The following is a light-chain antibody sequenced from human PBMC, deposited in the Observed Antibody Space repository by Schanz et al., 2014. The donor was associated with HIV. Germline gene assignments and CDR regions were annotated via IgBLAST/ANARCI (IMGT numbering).Light chain of an antibody. CDR1: QSVLYSSNNKNH. J-gene: IGKJ1*01. V-gene: IGKV4-1*01. Sequence: DIVMTQSPDSLAVSLGERATINCKSSQSVLYSSNNKNHLAWYRQKPGQPPKLLIYWASTRESGVPDRFSGSGSGTDFTLTISSLQAEDVAVYYCQQYYSTPPTFGQGTKVEIK. CDR2: WAS. CDR3: QQYYSTPPT.